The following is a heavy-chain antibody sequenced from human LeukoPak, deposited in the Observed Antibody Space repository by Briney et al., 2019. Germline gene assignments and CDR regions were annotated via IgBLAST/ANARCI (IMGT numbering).Heavy chain of an antibody. V-gene: IGHV3-7*01. D-gene: IGHD2-2*01. CDR3: ARVLPVASRDY. Sequence: GGSLRLSCAASGFTFSTYWMSWVRQAPGKGLEWVANIKQDGSDKFYVDSVKGRFTISRDNANSSMYLQMNSLRAEDTAVYYCARVLPVASRDYWGQGTLVTVSS. J-gene: IGHJ4*02. CDR1: GFTFSTYW. CDR2: IKQDGSDK.